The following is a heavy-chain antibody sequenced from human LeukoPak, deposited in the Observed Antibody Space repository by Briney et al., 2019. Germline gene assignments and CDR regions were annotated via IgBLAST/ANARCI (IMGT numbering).Heavy chain of an antibody. V-gene: IGHV4-34*01. D-gene: IGHD3-10*01. Sequence: SETLSLTCAVYGGSFNGYYWSWIRQPPGKGLEWIGEINHSGSTNYNPSLKSRVTISVDTSKNQFSLKLSSVTAADTAVYYCARGSYGSGSYPRDRRRYFDYWGQGTLVTVSS. CDR3: ARGSYGSGSYPRDRRRYFDY. CDR1: GGSFNGYY. J-gene: IGHJ4*02. CDR2: INHSGST.